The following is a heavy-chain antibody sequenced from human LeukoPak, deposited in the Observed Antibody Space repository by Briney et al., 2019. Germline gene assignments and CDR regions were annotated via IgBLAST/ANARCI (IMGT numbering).Heavy chain of an antibody. V-gene: IGHV1-2*02. Sequence: ASVKVSCKPSGYTFTGFYMHWVRQAPGQGLEWMGWINPNSGVTNYAQRFQGRVTMTRDTSISTAYMELSRLRSDDTAVYYCARDLPRIAVAGTDGDYWGQGTPVTVSS. CDR1: GYTFTGFY. J-gene: IGHJ4*02. D-gene: IGHD6-19*01. CDR2: INPNSGVT. CDR3: ARDLPRIAVAGTDGDY.